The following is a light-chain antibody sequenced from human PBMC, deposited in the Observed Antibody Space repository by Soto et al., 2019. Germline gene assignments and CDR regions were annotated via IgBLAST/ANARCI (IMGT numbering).Light chain of an antibody. Sequence: DIQMTQSPSTLSGSVGDRVTITCRASQRISSWLAWYQQRPGKVPRLLIYKASTLESGVPSRFSGSGSGTEFTLTISSLQPDDFATYYCQLYNSPPWTSGQGTKVEIK. CDR2: KAS. V-gene: IGKV1-5*03. J-gene: IGKJ1*01. CDR3: QLYNSPPWT. CDR1: QRISSW.